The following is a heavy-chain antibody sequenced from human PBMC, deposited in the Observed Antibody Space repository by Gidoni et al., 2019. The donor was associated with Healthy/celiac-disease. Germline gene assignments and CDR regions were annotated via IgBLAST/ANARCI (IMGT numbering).Heavy chain of an antibody. CDR1: ESSFSNYG. CDR2: IWYDGSNE. J-gene: IGHJ6*03. V-gene: IGHV3-33*01. CDR3: ARDREYYYYYYYMDV. Sequence: QVQVVESGGGVVQPGSSLRLSCAASESSFSNYGMPWVRQAPGKGLEWVAVIWYDGSNEYYADSVKGRFTISSDNSKNTLYLQMNSLRAEDTAVYYCARDREYYYYYYYMDVWGKGTTVTVSS.